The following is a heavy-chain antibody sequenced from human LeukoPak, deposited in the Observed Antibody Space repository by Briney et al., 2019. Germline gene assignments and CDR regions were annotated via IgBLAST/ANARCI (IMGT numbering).Heavy chain of an antibody. Sequence: SETLSLTCTVSGGSISSSSYYWAWIRQPPGKGLEWIANIFYTGSTYYNPSLKSRVTISIDTSKNQFSLRPNSVTATDTAVYYCARLNKPGWFDPWGQGTLVTVSS. D-gene: IGHD1-14*01. J-gene: IGHJ5*02. CDR3: ARLNKPGWFDP. CDR2: IFYTGST. CDR1: GGSISSSSYY. V-gene: IGHV4-39*01.